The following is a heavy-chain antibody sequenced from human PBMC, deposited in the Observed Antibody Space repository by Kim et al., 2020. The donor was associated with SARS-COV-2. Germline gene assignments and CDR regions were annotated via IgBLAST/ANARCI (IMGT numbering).Heavy chain of an antibody. J-gene: IGHJ5*02. CDR1: GGSISSGGYY. D-gene: IGHD3-3*01. CDR2: IYYSGST. Sequence: SETLSLTCTVSGGSISSGGYYWSWIRQHPGKGLEWIGYIYYSGSTYYNPSLKSRVTISVDTSKNQFSLKLSSVTAADTAVYYCARGRKSTIFGVVRSGLYNWFDPWGQGTLVTVSS. CDR3: ARGRKSTIFGVVRSGLYNWFDP. V-gene: IGHV4-31*03.